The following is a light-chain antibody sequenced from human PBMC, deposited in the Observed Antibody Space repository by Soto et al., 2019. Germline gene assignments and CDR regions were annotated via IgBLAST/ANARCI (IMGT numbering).Light chain of an antibody. CDR1: QSISSW. CDR2: KAS. Sequence: DIQMTQSPSTLSASVGDRVTITCRASQSISSWLAWYQQKPGKAPKLLIYKASSLESGGPSRFSGSGSGTEFTLTISSLQPDDVATYYCQQYNSYSLTFGGGTKVEIK. CDR3: QQYNSYSLT. J-gene: IGKJ4*01. V-gene: IGKV1-5*03.